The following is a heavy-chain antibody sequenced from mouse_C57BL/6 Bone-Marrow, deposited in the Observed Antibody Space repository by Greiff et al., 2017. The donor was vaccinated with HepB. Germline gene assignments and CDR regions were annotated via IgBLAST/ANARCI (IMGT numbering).Heavy chain of an antibody. CDR2: SRNKANDYTT. CDR3: ARDYDFDY. CDR1: GFTFSDFY. J-gene: IGHJ2*01. Sequence: EVKLVESGGGLVQSGRSLRLSCATSGFTFSDFYMEWVRQAPGKGLEWIAASRNKANDYTTEYSASVKGRFIVSRDTSQSIIYLQMNALRAEDTAIYYCARDYDFDYWGQGTTLTVSS. V-gene: IGHV7-1*01.